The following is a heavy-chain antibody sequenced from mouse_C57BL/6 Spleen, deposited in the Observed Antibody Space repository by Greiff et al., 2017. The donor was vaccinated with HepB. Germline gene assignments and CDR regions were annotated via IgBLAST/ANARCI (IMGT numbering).Heavy chain of an antibody. J-gene: IGHJ4*01. D-gene: IGHD2-12*01. CDR3: ARYDYREAMDY. CDR2: IRNKANGYTT. CDR1: GFTFTDYY. V-gene: IGHV7-3*01. Sequence: EVQVVESGGGLVQPGGSLSLSCAASGFTFTDYYMSWVRQPPGKALEWLGFIRNKANGYTTEYSASVKGRFTISRDNSQSILYLQMNALRAEDSATYYCARYDYREAMDYWGQGTSVTVSS.